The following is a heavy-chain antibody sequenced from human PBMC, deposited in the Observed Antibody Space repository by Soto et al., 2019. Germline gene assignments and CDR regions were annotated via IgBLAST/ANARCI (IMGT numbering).Heavy chain of an antibody. CDR1: GGTFSSYT. J-gene: IGHJ6*02. Sequence: SVKVSCKASGGTFSSYTISWVRQAPGQGLEWMGRFIPILGIANYAQKFQGRVTITADKSTSTAYMELSSLRSEDTAVYYCARGRDDILTGYLPTRYYGMDVWGQGTTVTVSS. CDR3: ARGRDDILTGYLPTRYYGMDV. D-gene: IGHD3-9*01. V-gene: IGHV1-69*02. CDR2: FIPILGIA.